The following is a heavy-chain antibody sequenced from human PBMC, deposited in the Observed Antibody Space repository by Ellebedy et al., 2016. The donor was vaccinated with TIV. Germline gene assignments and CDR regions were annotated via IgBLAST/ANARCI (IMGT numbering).Heavy chain of an antibody. J-gene: IGHJ6*02. V-gene: IGHV5-51*01. CDR3: ARPSDGSSGWDYYYGMDV. CDR1: GYSFTSYW. D-gene: IGHD3-22*01. CDR2: IYPGDSDT. Sequence: GESLKISCKGSGYSFTSYWIGWVRQMPGKGLEWMGIIYPGDSDTRYSPSFQGQVTISADKSISTAYLQWSSLKASDTATYYCARPSDGSSGWDYYYGMDVWGQGTTVTVSS.